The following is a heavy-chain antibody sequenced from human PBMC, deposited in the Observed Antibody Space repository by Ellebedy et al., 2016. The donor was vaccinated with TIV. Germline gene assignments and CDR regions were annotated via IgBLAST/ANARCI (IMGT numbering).Heavy chain of an antibody. CDR3: AKEAWFLFGVYCTTTRCYSDY. Sequence: LSLTCSASGFTFSSYAMTWVRQAPGKGLEWVSGISGGGDRASYADSVKGRFTIYRDNSKDTLYLQMNSLRGDDTAVYYCAKEAWFLFGVYCTTTRCYSDYWGQGTLLTVSS. CDR2: ISGGGDRA. V-gene: IGHV3-23*01. J-gene: IGHJ4*02. CDR1: GFTFSSYA. D-gene: IGHD2-2*01.